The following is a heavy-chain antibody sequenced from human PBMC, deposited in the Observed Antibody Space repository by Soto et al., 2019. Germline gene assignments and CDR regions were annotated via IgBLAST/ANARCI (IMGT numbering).Heavy chain of an antibody. CDR3: ARSTYYYGSGSSPVDY. D-gene: IGHD3-10*01. J-gene: IGHJ4*02. CDR1: GGTFSSYT. V-gene: IGHV1-69*02. Sequence: QVQLVQSGAEVKKPGSSVKVSCKASGGTFSSYTISWVRQAPGQGLEWMGRIIPILGIANYAQKFQGRVTITADKSTSTGYMELSSLRSEETAVYYCARSTYYYGSGSSPVDYWGQGTLVTVSS. CDR2: IIPILGIA.